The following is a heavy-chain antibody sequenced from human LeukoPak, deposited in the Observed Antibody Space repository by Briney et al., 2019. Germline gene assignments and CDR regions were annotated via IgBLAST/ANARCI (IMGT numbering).Heavy chain of an antibody. CDR1: GFTFSSYG. V-gene: IGHV3-30*18. J-gene: IGHJ4*02. CDR3: AKSTELGGYDLRLDY. CDR2: ISYDGSNK. Sequence: GGSLRLSCAASGFTFSSYGMHWVRQAPGKGLEWVAVISYDGSNKYYADSVKGRFTISRDNSKNTLYLQMNSLRAEDTAVYYCAKSTELGGYDLRLDYWGQGTLVTVSS. D-gene: IGHD5-12*01.